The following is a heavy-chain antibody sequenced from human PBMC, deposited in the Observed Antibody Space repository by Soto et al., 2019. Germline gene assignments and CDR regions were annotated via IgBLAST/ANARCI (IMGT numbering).Heavy chain of an antibody. CDR3: AREDIVVVPAAKAYYYYGMDV. Sequence: QVQLVQSGAEVKKPGASVKVSCKASGYTFTGYYMHWVRQAPGQGLEWMGWINPNSGGTNYAQKFQGWVTMTRDTSISTAYMELSRLRSDDTAVYYCAREDIVVVPAAKAYYYYGMDVWGQGTTVTVSS. CDR2: INPNSGGT. CDR1: GYTFTGYY. V-gene: IGHV1-2*04. J-gene: IGHJ6*02. D-gene: IGHD2-2*01.